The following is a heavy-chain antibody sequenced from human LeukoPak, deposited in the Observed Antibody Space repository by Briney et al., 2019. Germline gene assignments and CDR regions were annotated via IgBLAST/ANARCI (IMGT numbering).Heavy chain of an antibody. D-gene: IGHD5-18*01. CDR1: GGTFSSYA. CDR2: IIPILGIA. Sequence: SVKVSCKASGGTFSSYAISWVRQAPGQGLEWMGRIIPILGIANYAQKFQGRVTITADKSTSTAYMELSSLRSEDTAVYYCARENLIGYSYEPDASDIWGQGTMVTVSS. J-gene: IGHJ3*02. CDR3: ARENLIGYSYEPDASDI. V-gene: IGHV1-69*04.